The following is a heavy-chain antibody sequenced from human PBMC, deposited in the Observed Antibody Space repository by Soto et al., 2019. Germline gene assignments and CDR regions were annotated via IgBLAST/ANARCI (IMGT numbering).Heavy chain of an antibody. CDR3: ARGVGYDFWSGYYYAFDI. J-gene: IGHJ3*02. V-gene: IGHV1-8*01. CDR1: GYTFTSYD. CDR2: MNPNSGNT. Sequence: ASVKVSCKASGYTFTSYDINWVRQATGQGLEWMGWMNPNSGNTGYAQKFQGRVTMTRNTSISTAYMELSSLRSEVTAVYYCARGVGYDFWSGYYYAFDIWGQGTMVTVSS. D-gene: IGHD3-3*01.